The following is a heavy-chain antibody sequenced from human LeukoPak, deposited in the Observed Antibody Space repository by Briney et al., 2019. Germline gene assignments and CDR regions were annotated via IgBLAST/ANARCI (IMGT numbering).Heavy chain of an antibody. CDR2: ISGSGGST. CDR1: GFTFSSYG. D-gene: IGHD4-17*01. Sequence: PGGTLRLSCAASGFTFSSYGMSWVRQAPGKGLEWVSAISGSGGSTNYADSVKGRFTISRDNAKNTLYLQMNSLRAEDTAVYYCARARGLGYGDDVRWFDLWGQGTLVTVSS. V-gene: IGHV3-23*01. CDR3: ARARGLGYGDDVRWFDL. J-gene: IGHJ5*02.